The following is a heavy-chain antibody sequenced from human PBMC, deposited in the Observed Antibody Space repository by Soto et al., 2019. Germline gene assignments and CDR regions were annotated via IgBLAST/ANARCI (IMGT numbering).Heavy chain of an antibody. V-gene: IGHV1-69*12. J-gene: IGHJ6*02. D-gene: IGHD2-8*02. CDR3: ARAFVSDVVVYEAYNYFGMDV. CDR1: GGTFSSNV. Sequence: QVQLVQSGAEVKKPGSSVKVSCKASGGTFSSNVISWVRQAPGQGLEWMGGIIPIFGTANYAQKFQGRVTINADESTSTAYMELSSLRFEDTAVYYCARAFVSDVVVYEAYNYFGMDVWGQGTRVSVSS. CDR2: IIPIFGTA.